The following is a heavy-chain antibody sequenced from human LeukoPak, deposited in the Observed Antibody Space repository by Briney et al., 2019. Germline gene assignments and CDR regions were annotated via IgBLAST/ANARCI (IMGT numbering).Heavy chain of an antibody. D-gene: IGHD3-16*01. Sequence: PSETLSLTCTVSGGSISTSNYYWGWIRQPPGKGLEWIGNIFYSGSTYYSPSLRSRVTISLDTSRNQFSLKLNSVTAADTAVYYCAMGQYYYYYMDVWGKGTTVTVSS. CDR2: IFYSGST. CDR3: AMGQYYYYYMDV. J-gene: IGHJ6*03. CDR1: GGSISTSNYY. V-gene: IGHV4-39*07.